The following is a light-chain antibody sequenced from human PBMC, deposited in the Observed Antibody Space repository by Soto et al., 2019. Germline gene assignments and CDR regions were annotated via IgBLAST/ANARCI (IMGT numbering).Light chain of an antibody. V-gene: IGKV3-20*01. CDR2: AAS. Sequence: EIVLTRSPGTLLLSPGERATLSSRPSQSVSSSHLAWYQHKPSQAPRLLIYAASSRATGRPARVSGGGAGTDFTLTISRLEPEDFAVYYCQQYGYSPITFGQGTRLEIK. CDR3: QQYGYSPIT. CDR1: QSVSSSH. J-gene: IGKJ5*01.